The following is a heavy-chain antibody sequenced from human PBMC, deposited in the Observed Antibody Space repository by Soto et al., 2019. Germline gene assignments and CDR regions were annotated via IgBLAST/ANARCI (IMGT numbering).Heavy chain of an antibody. CDR1: GFTFSSYW. J-gene: IGHJ6*01. V-gene: IGHV3-7*01. CDR2: IKQDGSEK. D-gene: IGHD6-6*01. CDR3: ASTWRGAGSSYRPRYYYYGLDV. Sequence: EVQLVESGGGLVQPGGSLRLSCAASGFTFSSYWMSWVRQAPGKGLEWVANIKQDGSEKYYVDSVKGRFTISRDNAKNSLYLQMNSLRAEDTAVYYCASTWRGAGSSYRPRYYYYGLDVWGQGTTVTVSS.